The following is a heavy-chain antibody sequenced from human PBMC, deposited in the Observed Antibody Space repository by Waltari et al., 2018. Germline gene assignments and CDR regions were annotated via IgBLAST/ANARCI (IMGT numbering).Heavy chain of an antibody. CDR2: IYYSGST. Sequence: QLQLQESGPGLVKPSETLSLTCTVSGGPISSSSYYLGWIRQPPGKGLEWIGSIYYSGSTYYKPSLERRVTISVDTSKDQCDLKLSSGTAADAAVYYCAGLGYCSGGSCPIYDYWGQGTLVTVSS. D-gene: IGHD2-15*01. V-gene: IGHV4-39*01. J-gene: IGHJ4*02. CDR1: GGPISSSSYY. CDR3: AGLGYCSGGSCPIYDY.